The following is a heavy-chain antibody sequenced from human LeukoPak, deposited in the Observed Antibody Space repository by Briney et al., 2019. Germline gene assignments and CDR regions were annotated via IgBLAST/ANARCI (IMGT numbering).Heavy chain of an antibody. J-gene: IGHJ5*02. CDR1: GGSFRGYY. V-gene: IGHV4-34*01. CDR2: INHSGST. D-gene: IGHD3-3*01. CDR3: ASGVDFWSGSQIKINWFDP. Sequence: SETLSLICAVYGGSFRGYYWSWIRQPPGKGLEWIGEINHSGSTNYNPSLKSRVTISVDTSKNQFSLKLSSVTAADTAVYYCASGVDFWSGSQIKINWFDPWGQGTLVTVSS.